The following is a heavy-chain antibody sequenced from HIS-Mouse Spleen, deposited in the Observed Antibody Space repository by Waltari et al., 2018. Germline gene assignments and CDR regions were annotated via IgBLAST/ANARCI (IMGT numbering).Heavy chain of an antibody. J-gene: IGHJ2*01. Sequence: LQLQESGPGLVKPSEILSLTCTVSGGSIRSSSYYLGWLRQPPGKGLEWIGSIYYSGSTYYNPSLKSRVTISVDTSKNQFSLKLSSVTAADTAVYYCAREIPYSSSWYDWYFDLWGRGTLVTVSS. CDR2: IYYSGST. V-gene: IGHV4-39*07. D-gene: IGHD6-13*01. CDR1: GGSIRSSSYY. CDR3: AREIPYSSSWYDWYFDL.